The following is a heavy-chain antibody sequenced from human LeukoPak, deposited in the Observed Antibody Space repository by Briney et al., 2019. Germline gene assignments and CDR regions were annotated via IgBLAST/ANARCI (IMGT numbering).Heavy chain of an antibody. CDR2: IKQDGSEK. CDR3: ARIRFLEANFDY. CDR1: GLTFSSYW. J-gene: IGHJ4*02. D-gene: IGHD3-3*01. V-gene: IGHV3-7*03. Sequence: GGSLRLSCAASGLTFSSYWMSWVRQAPGKGLEWVANIKQDGSEKYYVDSVKGRFTISRDNAKNSLYLQMNSLRAEDTAVYYCARIRFLEANFDYWGQGTLVTVSS.